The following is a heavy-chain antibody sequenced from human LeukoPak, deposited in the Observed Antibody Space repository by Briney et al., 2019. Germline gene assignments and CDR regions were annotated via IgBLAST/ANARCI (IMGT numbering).Heavy chain of an antibody. CDR2: IKQDGSEK. CDR3: ARPRVDFWSGYSYYFDY. D-gene: IGHD3-3*01. J-gene: IGHJ4*02. CDR1: GFTFSSYW. V-gene: IGHV3-7*01. Sequence: PGGSLRLSCAASGFTFSSYWMSWVRQAPGRGLEWVANIKQDGSEKYYVDSVKGRFTISRDNAKNSLYLQMNSLRAEDTAVYYCARPRVDFWSGYSYYFDYWGQGTLVTVSS.